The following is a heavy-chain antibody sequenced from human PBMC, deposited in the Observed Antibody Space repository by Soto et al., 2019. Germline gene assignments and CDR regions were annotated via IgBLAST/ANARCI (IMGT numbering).Heavy chain of an antibody. V-gene: IGHV1-18*04. Sequence: QVKLVQSGAEVKKPGASVKVSCKASGYTFTSYGISWVRQAPGQGLEWMGWISAYNGNTNYAQKLQGRVTMITDTSTSPAYMELRSRRSDDTAVYYCAREVVVVPAAGNYYYYCMDVWGQGTTVTVSS. CDR3: AREVVVVPAAGNYYYYCMDV. CDR2: ISAYNGNT. J-gene: IGHJ6*02. D-gene: IGHD2-2*01. CDR1: GYTFTSYG.